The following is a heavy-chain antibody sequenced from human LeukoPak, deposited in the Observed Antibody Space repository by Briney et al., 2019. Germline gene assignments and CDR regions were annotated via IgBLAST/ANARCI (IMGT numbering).Heavy chain of an antibody. Sequence: GSVKLSCKASGYTFTSYGMNWVRQATGQGLEWMGCINPNSGNTDYAQKFQGRVTMSRDTSINTLYMELSSLRSEDTAVYYCARGGCSYGYDWFDCWGQGTLVSVCS. J-gene: IGHJ5*01. CDR2: INPNSGNT. CDR1: GYTFTSYG. D-gene: IGHD5-18*01. V-gene: IGHV1-8*01. CDR3: ARGGCSYGYDWFDC.